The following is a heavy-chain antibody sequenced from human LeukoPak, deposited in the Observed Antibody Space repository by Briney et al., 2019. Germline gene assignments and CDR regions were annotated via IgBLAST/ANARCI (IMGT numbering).Heavy chain of an antibody. CDR1: GFTFSSHW. D-gene: IGHD3-10*01. CDR2: IKKDVGEE. V-gene: IGHV3-7*01. Sequence: QAGGSLRLSCAASGFTFSSHWMSWVRQAPGKGLEWVASIKKDVGEEFYVDSVKGRFTISRDNAKNSLSLHMNSLRVEDTAVYYCARGPPYGSRSDYFDYWGQGTLVPVSS. J-gene: IGHJ4*02. CDR3: ARGPPYGSRSDYFDY.